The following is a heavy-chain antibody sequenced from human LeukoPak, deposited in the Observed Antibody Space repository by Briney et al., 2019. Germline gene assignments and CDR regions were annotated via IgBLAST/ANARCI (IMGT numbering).Heavy chain of an antibody. CDR1: GFTFSTYW. V-gene: IGHV3-7*01. J-gene: IGHJ4*02. Sequence: GGSLRLSCAASGFTFSTYWMNWYRQAPGEGLEWVGNINQDASEINYVDSVRGRFTISRDNAKNSLHLQMNSLRAEDTAVYYCATDRDNSDWQKRFDSWGQGTLVTVSS. CDR2: INQDASEI. CDR3: ATDRDNSDWQKRFDS. D-gene: IGHD2-21*02.